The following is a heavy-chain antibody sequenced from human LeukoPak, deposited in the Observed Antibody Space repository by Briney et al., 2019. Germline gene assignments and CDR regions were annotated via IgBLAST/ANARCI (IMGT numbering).Heavy chain of an antibody. D-gene: IGHD3-3*01. V-gene: IGHV1-2*02. CDR1: GYTSTGYY. CDR3: ARDNRPIVGVVIREFDY. J-gene: IGHJ4*02. Sequence: GASVKVSSKASGYTSTGYYMQWVRQAPGQGLEWMGWITPNSGGTNYAQKFQGRVTMTSDTSISTAHTGLSRLRSDDTAVYYCARDNRPIVGVVIREFDYWGQGTLVTVSS. CDR2: ITPNSGGT.